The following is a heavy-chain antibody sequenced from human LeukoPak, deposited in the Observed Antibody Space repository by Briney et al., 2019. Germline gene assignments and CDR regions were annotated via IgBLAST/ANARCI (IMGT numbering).Heavy chain of an antibody. Sequence: PSETLSLTCTVSGGSISSYYCSWIRQPPGKGLEWIGYIYGGGRTNYNPSLTSRVTISVDTSKNQFSLSLSSVTAADTAVYYCARQVGQMRFDSWGQGTLVTVSS. J-gene: IGHJ5*01. D-gene: IGHD1-26*01. V-gene: IGHV4-59*08. CDR1: GGSISSYY. CDR3: ARQVGQMRFDS. CDR2: IYGGGRT.